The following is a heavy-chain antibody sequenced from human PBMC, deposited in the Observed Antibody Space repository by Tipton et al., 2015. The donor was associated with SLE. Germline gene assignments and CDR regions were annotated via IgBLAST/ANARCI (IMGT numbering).Heavy chain of an antibody. CDR1: GGSFSGYY. CDR2: INHSGGI. V-gene: IGHV4-34*01. D-gene: IGHD6-6*01. Sequence: TLSLTCAVYGGSFSGYYWSWIRQPPGKGLEWIGEINHSGGINYNPSLKSRVSMSLDMSKNQFSLRLNSVTAADTAMYFCVEYPIPPVLFRHWGQGTLVTMSS. CDR3: VEYPIPPVLFRH. J-gene: IGHJ1*01.